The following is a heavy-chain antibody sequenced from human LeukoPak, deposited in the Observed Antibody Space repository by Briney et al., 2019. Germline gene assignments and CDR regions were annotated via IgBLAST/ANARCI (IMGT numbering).Heavy chain of an antibody. CDR3: ARNPRMTGYSRPETNWFDP. CDR2: MNPNSGNT. J-gene: IGHJ5*02. Sequence: AASVKVSCKASGYTFTSYDINWVRQATGQGLEWMGWMNPNSGNTGYAQKFQGRVTITADKSTSTAYMELSSLRSEDTAVYYCARNPRMTGYSRPETNWFDPWGQGTLVTVSS. D-gene: IGHD6-13*01. CDR1: GYTFTSYD. V-gene: IGHV1-8*01.